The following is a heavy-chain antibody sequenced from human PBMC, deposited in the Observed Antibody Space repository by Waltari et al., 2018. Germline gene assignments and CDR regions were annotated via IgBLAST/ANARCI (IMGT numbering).Heavy chain of an antibody. CDR1: GFTVSSNY. CDR2: IYSGGST. D-gene: IGHD3-10*01. Sequence: EVQLVESGGGLIQPGGSLRLSCAASGFTVSSNYMSWVRQAPGKGLEWVSVIYSGGSTYYADHVKGRFNISRDNSKNTLYIQMTSLRAEDTAVYYCARGLYGSGSSGVGRDSGFDYWGQGTLVTVSS. CDR3: ARGLYGSGSSGVGRDSGFDY. V-gene: IGHV3-53*01. J-gene: IGHJ4*02.